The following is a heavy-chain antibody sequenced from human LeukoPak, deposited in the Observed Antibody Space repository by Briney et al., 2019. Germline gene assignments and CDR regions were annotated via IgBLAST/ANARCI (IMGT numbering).Heavy chain of an antibody. CDR2: MFPGGST. CDR3: VRDSPRTSGLLDY. Sequence: SETLSLTCTVSGASISDSDWSWIRQPAGKGLEWIGRMFPGGSTNYNPSLYGRVSMSVDTSKNQFSLRLTSVTAADTGAYYCVRDSPRTSGLLDYWGQGTLVAVSS. J-gene: IGHJ4*02. D-gene: IGHD5-12*01. V-gene: IGHV4-4*07. CDR1: GASISDSD.